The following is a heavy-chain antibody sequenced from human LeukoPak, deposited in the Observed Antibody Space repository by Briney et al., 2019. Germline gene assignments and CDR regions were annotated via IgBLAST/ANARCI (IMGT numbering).Heavy chain of an antibody. J-gene: IGHJ4*02. CDR3: AKFSGSSAPY. V-gene: IGHV3-21*04. D-gene: IGHD2-15*01. Sequence: GSLRLSCAASGFTFSSYSMNWVRQAPGKGLEWVSSISSSSSYIYYADSVKGRFTISRDNSKNTLYLQMNSLRAEDTAVYYCAKFSGSSAPYWGQGTLVTVSS. CDR2: ISSSSSYI. CDR1: GFTFSSYS.